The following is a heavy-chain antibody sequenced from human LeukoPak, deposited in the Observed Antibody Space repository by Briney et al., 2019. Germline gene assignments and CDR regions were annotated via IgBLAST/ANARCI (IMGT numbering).Heavy chain of an antibody. D-gene: IGHD1-26*01. CDR3: ARDGVRELTSPDAFDI. CDR2: ISAYNGNT. V-gene: IGHV1-18*04. CDR1: GYTFTGYY. Sequence: ASVKVSCKASGYTFTGYYMHWVRQAPGQGLEWVGWISAYNGNTNYAQKLQGRVTMTTDTSTSTAYMELRSLRSDDTAVYYCARDGVRELTSPDAFDIWGQGTMVTVSS. J-gene: IGHJ3*02.